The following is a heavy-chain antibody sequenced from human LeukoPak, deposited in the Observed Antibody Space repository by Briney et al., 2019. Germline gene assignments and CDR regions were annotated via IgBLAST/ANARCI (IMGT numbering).Heavy chain of an antibody. CDR2: IYHSGST. CDR3: AREGRSTWGAPTGPLDP. J-gene: IGHJ5*02. V-gene: IGHV4-4*02. D-gene: IGHD1-1*01. Sequence: SGTLSLTCAVSGGSISSSNWWSWVRQPPGKGLEWIGEIYHSGSTNYNPSLKSRVTISVDKSKNQFSLKLSSVTAADTAVYYCAREGRSTWGAPTGPLDPWGQGTLVTVSS. CDR1: GGSISSSNW.